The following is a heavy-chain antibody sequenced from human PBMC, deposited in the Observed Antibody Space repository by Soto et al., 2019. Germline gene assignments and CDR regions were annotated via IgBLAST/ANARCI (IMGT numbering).Heavy chain of an antibody. CDR2: ISGSGGRT. V-gene: IGHV3-23*01. Sequence: GGSLRLSCAASGFTFSSYAMSWVRQAPGKGLEWVSAISGSGGRTYYADSVKGRFTISRDNSKNTLYLQMNSLRAEDTAVYYCAKDPDSSSWYEGIYYYYGMDVWGQGTTVTVSS. CDR3: AKDPDSSSWYEGIYYYYGMDV. CDR1: GFTFSSYA. D-gene: IGHD6-13*01. J-gene: IGHJ6*02.